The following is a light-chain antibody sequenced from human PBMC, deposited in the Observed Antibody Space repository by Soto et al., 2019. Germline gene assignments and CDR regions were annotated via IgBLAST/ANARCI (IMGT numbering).Light chain of an antibody. Sequence: QSVLTQPASVSGSPGQSITISCTGTSSDVGGYNYVSWYQQNPGTAPKVMIYEVSNRPSGVSNRFSGSKSGNTASLTISGLQAEDEAYYYCSSYTTSGTPVFGGGTKLTVL. CDR2: EVS. CDR3: SSYTTSGTPV. J-gene: IGLJ3*02. CDR1: SSDVGGYNY. V-gene: IGLV2-14*01.